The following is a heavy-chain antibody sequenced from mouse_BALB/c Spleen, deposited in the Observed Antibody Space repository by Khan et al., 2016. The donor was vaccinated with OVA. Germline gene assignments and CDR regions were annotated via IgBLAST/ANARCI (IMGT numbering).Heavy chain of an antibody. D-gene: IGHD1-1*01. V-gene: IGHV1S127*01. CDR1: GYTFTSFW. Sequence: QVQLQQSGPELVRPGASVKMSCKASGYTFTSFWINWVKQRPGQGLEWIGMIDPSKSETRLNQKFKDKATLNVDKSSNTAYMQLSRLTSEDSAVYYWKRGGYGSPFAYWGQGTLVTVSA. J-gene: IGHJ3*01. CDR3: KRGGYGSPFAY. CDR2: IDPSKSET.